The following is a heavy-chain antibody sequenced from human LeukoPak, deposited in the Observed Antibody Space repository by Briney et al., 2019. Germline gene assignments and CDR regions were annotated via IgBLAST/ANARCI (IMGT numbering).Heavy chain of an antibody. CDR3: ARDPTYYDILTGVKPSSWFDP. Sequence: ASVKVSCKASGYTFTSYAMNWVRHAPGQGLEWMGWINTKTGNPTYAQGFTGRFVFSLDTSVSTAYLQISRLKAEDTAVYYCARDPTYYDILTGVKPSSWFDPWGEGTLVTVSS. D-gene: IGHD3-9*01. V-gene: IGHV7-4-1*02. CDR2: INTKTGNP. CDR1: GYTFTSYA. J-gene: IGHJ5*02.